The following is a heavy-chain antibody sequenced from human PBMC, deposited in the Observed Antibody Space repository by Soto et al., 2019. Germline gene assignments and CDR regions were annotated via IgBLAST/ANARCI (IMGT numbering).Heavy chain of an antibody. CDR1: GFTFSSYG. CDR3: AKGKGGYYDYDVGYHFDY. Sequence: QVQLVESGGGVVQPGRSLRLSCAASGFTFSSYGMQWVRQAPGKGLERVAVFSYDGSNKYYAGSVKGRFTISRDNSENPVYLQMNSLRASDTAVYYFAKGKGGYYDYDVGYHFDYWGQGTLVSVSS. CDR2: FSYDGSNK. V-gene: IGHV3-30*18. J-gene: IGHJ4*02. D-gene: IGHD5-12*01.